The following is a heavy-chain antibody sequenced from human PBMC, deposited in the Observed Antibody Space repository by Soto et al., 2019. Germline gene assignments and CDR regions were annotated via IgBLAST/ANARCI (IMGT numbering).Heavy chain of an antibody. CDR2: AHHSGRT. Sequence: SETLSLTCTVSGGSISNYYWSWVRQPPGKGLEWIGEAHHSGRTNYNPSLKSRVTISVDRSKNHFSLKLSSVTAADTAVYYCARSEATVLDNWGQGTLVTVSS. CDR3: ARSEATVLDN. J-gene: IGHJ4*02. CDR1: GGSISNYY. D-gene: IGHD4-17*01. V-gene: IGHV4-59*12.